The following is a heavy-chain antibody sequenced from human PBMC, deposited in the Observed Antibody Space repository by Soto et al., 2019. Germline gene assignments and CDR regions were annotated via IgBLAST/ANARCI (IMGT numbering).Heavy chain of an antibody. J-gene: IGHJ5*01. CDR2: IYYSGST. D-gene: IGHD2-2*01. V-gene: IGHV4-61*07. CDR3: ARRPWGCGEVVESWLDS. Sequence: PGKGLEWIGYIYYSGSTNYNPSLKSRVTISVDTSKNQFSLKLSSVTAADTAVYYCARRPWGCGEVVESWLDSWGQGTLVTV.